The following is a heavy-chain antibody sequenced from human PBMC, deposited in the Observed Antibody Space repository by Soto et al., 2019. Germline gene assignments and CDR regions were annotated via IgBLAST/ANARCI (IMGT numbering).Heavy chain of an antibody. D-gene: IGHD3-10*01. Sequence: WVRQAPGKGLEWVAVISDDGVSKYYADSVQGRFTISRDNSESAVFLQMNSLRPDDTALYFCARAYYFGSGTSYTLYYWGQGTQVTVSS. CDR2: ISDDGVSK. J-gene: IGHJ4*02. CDR3: ARAYYFGSGTSYTLYY. V-gene: IGHV3-30*03.